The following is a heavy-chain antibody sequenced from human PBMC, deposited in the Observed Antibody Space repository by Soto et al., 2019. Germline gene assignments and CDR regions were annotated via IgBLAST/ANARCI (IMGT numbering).Heavy chain of an antibody. Sequence: SETLSLTCSVSPGSMRTYYWTWIRQSPGKGLEWIGQISHTGRTKYNPSLESRVTISVDTSRKQFSLKLSSVAAADTALYYCARDDTTGLFDFWGQGTLVTVSS. CDR1: PGSMRTYY. D-gene: IGHD4-17*01. CDR3: ARDDTTGLFDF. V-gene: IGHV4-59*01. J-gene: IGHJ4*02. CDR2: ISHTGRT.